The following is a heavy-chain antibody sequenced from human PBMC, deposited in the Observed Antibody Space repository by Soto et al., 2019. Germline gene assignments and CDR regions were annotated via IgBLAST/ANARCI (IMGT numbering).Heavy chain of an antibody. CDR1: GYTFTSYG. J-gene: IGHJ4*02. D-gene: IGHD5-12*01. V-gene: IGHV1-18*01. CDR2: ISAYNGET. Sequence: GASVKVSCKASGYTFTSYGISWVRQAPGQRLEWMGWISAYNGETKYSQKFQGRVTITRDTSASTAYMELSSLRSEDTAVYYCARVSGYYLPDYWGQGTLVTVSS. CDR3: ARVSGYYLPDY.